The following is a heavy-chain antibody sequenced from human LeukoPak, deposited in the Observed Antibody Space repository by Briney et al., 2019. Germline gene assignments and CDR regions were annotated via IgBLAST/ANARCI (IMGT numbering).Heavy chain of an antibody. Sequence: SETLSLTCTVSGGSISSGDYYWSWIRQHPEKGLEWIGYIYYSGSTYYNPSLKSRVTISVDTSKNQFSLKLSSVTAADTAVYYCARVGLYSSGWETKLFDYWGQGTLVTVSS. J-gene: IGHJ4*02. CDR2: IYYSGST. D-gene: IGHD6-19*01. V-gene: IGHV4-31*03. CDR1: GGSISSGDYY. CDR3: ARVGLYSSGWETKLFDY.